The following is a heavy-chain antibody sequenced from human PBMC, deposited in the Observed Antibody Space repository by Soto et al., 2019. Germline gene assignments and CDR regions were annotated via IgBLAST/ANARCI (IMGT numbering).Heavy chain of an antibody. CDR1: GFTFSSYG. V-gene: IGHV3-30*18. J-gene: IGHJ6*01. CDR3: AKDFRDGYHYGMDV. CDR2: ISYDGSNK. Sequence: QVQLVESGGGVVQPGRSLRLSCAASGFTFSSYGMHWVRQAPGKGLEWVAVISYDGSNKYYADSVKGRFTISRDNSKNTLYLQMNSLRAEDTAVYYCAKDFRDGYHYGMDVW.